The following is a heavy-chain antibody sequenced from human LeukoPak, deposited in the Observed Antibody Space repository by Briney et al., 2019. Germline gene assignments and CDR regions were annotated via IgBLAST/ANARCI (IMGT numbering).Heavy chain of an antibody. CDR2: IKEDGREK. J-gene: IGHJ4*02. D-gene: IGHD1-26*01. CDR3: ERRRTAYYHVYAHF. Sequence: GGSLRLSCVASGFTFSRDLMSWFRQAPGKGLEWVANIKEDGREKYYADYVKGRFTISRDNPKNSRSLQMSSLRDEDTAVFYCERRRTAYYHVYAHFWGPGTLVTVSS. CDR1: GFTFSRDL. V-gene: IGHV3-7*01.